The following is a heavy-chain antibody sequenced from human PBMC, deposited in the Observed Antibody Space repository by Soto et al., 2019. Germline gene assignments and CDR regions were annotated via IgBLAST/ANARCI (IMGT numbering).Heavy chain of an antibody. CDR2: ISGSGSDT. CDR1: GFGLIDFA. V-gene: IGHV3-23*01. D-gene: IGHD6-13*01. Sequence: GGSLRLSCVASGFGLIDFAMSWVRQAPGKGLQWVSAISGSGSDTYYAGSVKGRFTISRDTSKNTLYLQMNSLRAEDTALYYCAKSFSSNWYDYFNSWGQGSLVTVSS. J-gene: IGHJ4*02. CDR3: AKSFSSNWYDYFNS.